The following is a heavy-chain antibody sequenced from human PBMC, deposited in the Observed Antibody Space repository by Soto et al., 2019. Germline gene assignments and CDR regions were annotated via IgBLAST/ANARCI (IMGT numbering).Heavy chain of an antibody. J-gene: IGHJ4*02. D-gene: IGHD5-18*01. CDR1: SGSISSSSYY. CDR3: ARPVDTTMSFDY. Sequence: SETLSLTCTVSSGSISSSSYYWGWIRQPPGKGLEWIGSIYYSGSTYYNPSLKSRVTISVDTSKNQFSLKLSSVTAADTAVYYCARPVDTTMSFDYWGQGTLVTVSS. CDR2: IYYSGST. V-gene: IGHV4-39*01.